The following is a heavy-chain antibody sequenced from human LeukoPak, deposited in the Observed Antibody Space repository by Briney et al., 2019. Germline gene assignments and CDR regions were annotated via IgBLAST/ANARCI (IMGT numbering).Heavy chain of an antibody. Sequence: PSKTLSLTCAVYGGSFSGYYWSWIRQPPGKGLEWIGEINHSGSTNYNPSLKSRVTISVDTSKNQFSLKLSSVTAADTAVYYCASGGYYDSSNSAEYFQHWGQGTLVTVSS. CDR2: INHSGST. J-gene: IGHJ1*01. CDR3: ASGGYYDSSNSAEYFQH. CDR1: GGSFSGYY. D-gene: IGHD3-22*01. V-gene: IGHV4-34*01.